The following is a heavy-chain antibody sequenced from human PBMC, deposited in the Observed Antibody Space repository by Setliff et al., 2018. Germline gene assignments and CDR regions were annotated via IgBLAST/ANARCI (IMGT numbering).Heavy chain of an antibody. CDR3: AKDRVNDGIWDFDS. V-gene: IGHV3-7*03. Sequence: GGSLRLSCAASGLTFSSYWMTWVRQAPGKGLEWLANIKQDGSEIYSVDSVKGRFSISRDNAKNSLYLQMNSLRAEDTAVYYCAKDRVNDGIWDFDSWGQGLLVTVSS. J-gene: IGHJ4*02. CDR1: GLTFSSYW. CDR2: IKQDGSEI. D-gene: IGHD1-20*01.